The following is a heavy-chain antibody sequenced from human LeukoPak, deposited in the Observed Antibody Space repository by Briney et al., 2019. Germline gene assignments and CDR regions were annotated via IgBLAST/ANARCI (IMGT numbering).Heavy chain of an antibody. J-gene: IGHJ6*03. CDR2: IHHSGNT. V-gene: IGHV4-38-2*02. Sequence: SETLSLTCTVSGSSITTEFFWAWVRQPPGKGLEWIGTIHHSGNTDYNPSFKGRLTISVDASKNEFSLKLTSVTAADTALYHCARSPRTYEDYMDVWGKGTMVTVSS. CDR3: ARSPRTYEDYMDV. D-gene: IGHD3-22*01. CDR1: GSSITTEFF.